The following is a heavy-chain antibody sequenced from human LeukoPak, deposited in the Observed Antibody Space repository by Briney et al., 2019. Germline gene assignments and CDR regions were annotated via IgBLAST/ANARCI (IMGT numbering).Heavy chain of an antibody. J-gene: IGHJ2*01. CDR3: ARAPQGYSSSWLYWYFDL. Sequence: ASVNLSCTASGGTFSSYAISSVRQAPGQGLEWTVGIIPFFGTANYAQQFQGRVTITADESTSTAYIELSSLRSEDPAECYCARAPQGYSSSWLYWYFDLWGRGTLVTVSS. V-gene: IGHV1-69*13. CDR1: GGTFSSYA. D-gene: IGHD6-13*01. CDR2: IIPFFGTA.